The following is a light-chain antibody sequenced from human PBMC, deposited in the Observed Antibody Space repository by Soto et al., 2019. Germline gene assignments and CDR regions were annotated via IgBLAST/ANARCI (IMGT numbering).Light chain of an antibody. CDR3: QQCNTPFT. CDR1: QNIGSR. Sequence: DIQMTQSPSTLSASVGDRVAITCRGSQNIGSRLAWYQQKPDEAPKLLIYDAASLESGVPLRFGGSGSGTDFTLIISSLQPDDFATYYCQQCNTPFTFGGGTKGDIK. CDR2: DAA. J-gene: IGKJ4*01. V-gene: IGKV1-5*01.